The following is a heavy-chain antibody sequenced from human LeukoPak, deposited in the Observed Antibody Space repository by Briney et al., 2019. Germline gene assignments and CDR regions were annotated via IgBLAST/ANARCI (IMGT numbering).Heavy chain of an antibody. CDR3: ARVRFLEWLRNAFDI. CDR1: GFTFSSYS. CDR2: IYSGGST. V-gene: IGHV3-66*01. J-gene: IGHJ3*02. D-gene: IGHD3-3*01. Sequence: GGSLRLSCAASGFTFSSYSMNWVRQAPGKGLEWVSVIYSGGSTYYADSVKGRFTISRDNAKNSLYLQMNSLRAEDTAVYYCARVRFLEWLRNAFDIWGQGTMVTVSS.